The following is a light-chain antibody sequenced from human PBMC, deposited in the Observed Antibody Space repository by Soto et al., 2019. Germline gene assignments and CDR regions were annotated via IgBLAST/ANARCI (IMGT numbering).Light chain of an antibody. CDR3: QQYYGTPPT. CDR2: WAS. V-gene: IGKV4-1*01. J-gene: IGKJ1*01. CDR1: QSVLYSSNNKNY. Sequence: DIVMTQSPDSLAVSLGERATINCKSRQSVLYSSNNKNYLAWYQQKPGQPPKLLIYWASTRESGVPDRFSGSGSGTDFTLTIRSMQAQDVAVYYCQQYYGTPPTFGQGTKVDIK.